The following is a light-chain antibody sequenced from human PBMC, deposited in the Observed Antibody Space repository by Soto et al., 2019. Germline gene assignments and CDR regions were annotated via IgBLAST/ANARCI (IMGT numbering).Light chain of an antibody. CDR2: SNN. J-gene: IGLJ1*01. CDR1: SSNIGSNT. V-gene: IGLV1-44*01. CDR3: AAWDDILKGEV. Sequence: QSVLTQPPTASATPGQRVTISRSGSSSNIGSNTVNWYQQLPGTATKLLIYSNNQRPSGVPDRFSGSKSGTSASLAISGLQSEDEADYSCAAWDDILKGEVFGTGTKVTVL.